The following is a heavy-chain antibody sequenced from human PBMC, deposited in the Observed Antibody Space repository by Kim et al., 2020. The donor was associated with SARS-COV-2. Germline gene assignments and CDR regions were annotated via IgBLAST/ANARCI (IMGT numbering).Heavy chain of an antibody. CDR2: IYTSGST. Sequence: SETLSLTCTVSGGSISSYYWSWIRQPAGKGLEWIGRIYTSGSTNYNPSLKSRVTMSVDTSKNQFSLKLRSVTAADTAVYYCARDGGVFPYYGMDVWGQGTTVTVSS. CDR1: GGSISSYY. D-gene: IGHD3-16*01. V-gene: IGHV4-4*07. J-gene: IGHJ6*02. CDR3: ARDGGVFPYYGMDV.